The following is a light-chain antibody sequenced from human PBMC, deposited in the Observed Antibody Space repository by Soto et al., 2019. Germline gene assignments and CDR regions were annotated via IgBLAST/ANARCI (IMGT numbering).Light chain of an antibody. V-gene: IGKV2-28*01. CDR2: LGS. J-gene: IGKJ1*01. CDR1: QSLLHSDGYNF. Sequence: DIVMTQSPLSLPVTPGEPASISCRSSQSLLHSDGYNFFDWYLQKPGQSPQLLIYLGSNRASGVPDRLSGSGSGTDFTLKISRVEADDVGVYYCMQALQTPWTFGQGTKVEI. CDR3: MQALQTPWT.